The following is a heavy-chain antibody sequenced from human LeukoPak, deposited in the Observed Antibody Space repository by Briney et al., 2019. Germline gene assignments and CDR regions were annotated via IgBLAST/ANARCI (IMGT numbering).Heavy chain of an antibody. J-gene: IGHJ4*02. Sequence: GGSLRLSCAASGFTFSNYEMHWVRQAPGKGLEWVSYISSSGSDIYYADSVKGRFTISRDNAKNSLYLHMNSLRAEDTAVYYCARDYGGSSPFDYWGQGSLVTVSS. CDR2: ISSSGSDI. CDR1: GFTFSNYE. V-gene: IGHV3-48*03. D-gene: IGHD4-23*01. CDR3: ARDYGGSSPFDY.